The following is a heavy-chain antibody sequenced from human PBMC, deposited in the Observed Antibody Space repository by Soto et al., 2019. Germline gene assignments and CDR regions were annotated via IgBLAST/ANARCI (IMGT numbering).Heavy chain of an antibody. CDR1: GGSFSGYY. CDR3: ARHDVLRFLEWTTPYYFDY. D-gene: IGHD3-3*01. Sequence: SETLSLTCAVYGGSFSGYYWSWIRQPPGKGLEWIGEINHSGSTNYNPSLKSRVIISVDTSKNQFSLKLSSVTAADTAVYYCARHDVLRFLEWTTPYYFDYWGQGTLVTVSS. J-gene: IGHJ4*02. CDR2: INHSGST. V-gene: IGHV4-34*01.